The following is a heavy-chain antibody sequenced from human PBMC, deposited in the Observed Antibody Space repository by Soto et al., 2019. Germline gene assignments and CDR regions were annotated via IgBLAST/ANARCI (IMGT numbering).Heavy chain of an antibody. J-gene: IGHJ4*02. CDR2: INPNSGGT. CDR3: GRDLGNNWNYFDY. V-gene: IGHV1-2*04. D-gene: IGHD1-20*01. CDR1: GYTFTGYY. Sequence: ASVKVSCKASGYTFTGYYMHWVRQAPGQGLEWMGWINPNSGGTNYAQKFQGWVTMTRDTSISTAYMELSRLRSDDTAVYYCGRDLGNNWNYFDYGGQGPLVPVPS.